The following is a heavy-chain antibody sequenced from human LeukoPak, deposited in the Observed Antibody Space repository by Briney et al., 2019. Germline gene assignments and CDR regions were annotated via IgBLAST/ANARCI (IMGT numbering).Heavy chain of an antibody. CDR2: ISYDGSNK. CDR1: VFTFSSYA. Sequence: GGSLRLSCAASVFTFSSYAMHWVRQAPGKGLEWVAVISYDGSNKYYADSVKGRFTISRDNSKNTLYLQMNSLRAEDTAVYYCTRDLWFGELLYEATGSTDYWGQGTLVTVSS. V-gene: IGHV3-30-3*01. D-gene: IGHD3-10*01. J-gene: IGHJ4*02. CDR3: TRDLWFGELLYEATGSTDY.